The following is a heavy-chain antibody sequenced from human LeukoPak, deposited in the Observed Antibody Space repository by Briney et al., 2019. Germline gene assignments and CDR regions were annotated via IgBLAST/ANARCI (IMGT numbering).Heavy chain of an antibody. D-gene: IGHD3-3*01. CDR1: GFTFSSYW. CDR3: ASYDGRYDSFDP. J-gene: IGHJ5*02. V-gene: IGHV3-7*01. Sequence: PGGSLRLSCAASGFTFSSYWMSWVRQAPGKGLEWVANIKRDGSEKYYVDSVKGRFTISRDNAKNSLYLQMNSLRAEDTAVYYCASYDGRYDSFDPWGQGTLVTVSS. CDR2: IKRDGSEK.